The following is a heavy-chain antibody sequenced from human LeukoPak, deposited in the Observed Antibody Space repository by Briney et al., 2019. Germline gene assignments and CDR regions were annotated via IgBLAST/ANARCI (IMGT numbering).Heavy chain of an antibody. V-gene: IGHV3-23*01. Sequence: GGSLRLSCAASGFIFTNYAMNWVRQAPGKGLEWVSGIIENGGETYYADSVRGRFTISRDNSKNTLYLQMNSLRAEDTAVYYCAKDYEYNSNTWYFHWGRGTLVSVSS. CDR1: GFIFTNYA. CDR2: IIENGGET. D-gene: IGHD6-13*01. CDR3: AKDYEYNSNTWYFH. J-gene: IGHJ4*02.